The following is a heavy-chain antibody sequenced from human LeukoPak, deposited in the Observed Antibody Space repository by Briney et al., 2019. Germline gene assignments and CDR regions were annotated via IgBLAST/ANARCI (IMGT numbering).Heavy chain of an antibody. CDR1: GFTFTNAW. CDR3: STLTSRGLSDS. V-gene: IGHV3-15*07. J-gene: IGHJ4*02. D-gene: IGHD1-20*01. CDR2: IKSKADGETI. Sequence: GGSLRLSCAASGFTFTNAWMNWVRQAPGKGLEWVGRIKSKADGETIDYATPVKGRFTFSRDDSKNMLYLQMNSLKSEDTAVYYCSTLTSRGLSDSWGQGTLVTVSS.